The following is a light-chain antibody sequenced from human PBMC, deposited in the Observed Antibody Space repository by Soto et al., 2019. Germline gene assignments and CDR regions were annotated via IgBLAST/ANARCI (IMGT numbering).Light chain of an antibody. CDR3: QSYASSLSGWV. Sequence: QSVLTQPPSVSGAPGQRVTISCTGSSSNIGAGYDVHWYQQLPGTAPKLLIYGNSNRPSGVPDRFSGSKSGTSASLAITGLQAEDDADYYCQSYASSLSGWVFGGGTKLTVL. V-gene: IGLV1-40*01. CDR1: SSNIGAGYD. J-gene: IGLJ3*02. CDR2: GNS.